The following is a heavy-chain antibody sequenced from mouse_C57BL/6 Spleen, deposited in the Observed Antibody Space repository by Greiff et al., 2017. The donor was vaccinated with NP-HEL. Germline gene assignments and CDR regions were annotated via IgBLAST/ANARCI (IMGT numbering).Heavy chain of an antibody. D-gene: IGHD1-1*01. V-gene: IGHV1-69*01. Sequence: QVQLQQPGAELVMPGASVKLSCKASGYTFTSYWMHWVKQRPGQGLEWIGEIDPSDSYTNYNQKFKGKSTLTVDKSSSTAYMQLSSLTSEDSAVYYCARSPHYYGSKYFDYWGQGTTLTVSS. CDR2: IDPSDSYT. CDR3: ARSPHYYGSKYFDY. J-gene: IGHJ2*01. CDR1: GYTFTSYW.